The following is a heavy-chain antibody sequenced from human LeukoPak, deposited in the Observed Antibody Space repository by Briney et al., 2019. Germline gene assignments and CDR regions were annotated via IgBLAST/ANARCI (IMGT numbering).Heavy chain of an antibody. CDR1: GYTFTSYG. CDR2: ISAYNGNT. D-gene: IGHD1-26*01. J-gene: IGHJ6*03. CDR3: AREGRIVGATHWGYYYYMDV. V-gene: IGHV1-18*01. Sequence: GASVKVSCKASGYTFTSYGTSWVRQAPGQGLEWMGWISAYNGNTNYAQKLQGRVTMTTDTSTSTAYMELRSLRSDDTAVYYCAREGRIVGATHWGYYYYMDVWGKGTTVTVSS.